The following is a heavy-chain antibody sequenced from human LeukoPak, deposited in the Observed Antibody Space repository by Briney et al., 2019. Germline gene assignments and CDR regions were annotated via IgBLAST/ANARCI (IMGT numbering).Heavy chain of an antibody. CDR1: GFALSNYA. CDR3: ARDGFSSGYPYDAFDI. CDR2: IYSGGST. V-gene: IGHV3-53*01. D-gene: IGHD3-22*01. Sequence: PGGSLRLSCAASGFALSNYAFHWVRQAPGKGLEWVSVIYSGGSTYYADSVKGRFTISRDNSKNTLYLQMNSLRAEDTAVYYCARDGFSSGYPYDAFDIWGQGTMVTVSS. J-gene: IGHJ3*02.